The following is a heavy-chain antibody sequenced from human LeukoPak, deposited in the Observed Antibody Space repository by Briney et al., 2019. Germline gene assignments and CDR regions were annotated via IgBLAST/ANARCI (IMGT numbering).Heavy chain of an antibody. CDR1: GGPISSSH. V-gene: IGHV4-59*01. J-gene: IGHJ5*02. CDR3: AKAAGYSTIYWFDP. CDR2: IYYSGTS. Sequence: SETLSLTCTVSGGPISSSHLSWIRQPPGKGLEFIGYIYYSGTSNYNPSLKGRVTMSVVTSNNHFSLRLNSVTAADTAVYYCAKAAGYSTIYWFDPWGQGTLVTVSS. D-gene: IGHD6-13*01.